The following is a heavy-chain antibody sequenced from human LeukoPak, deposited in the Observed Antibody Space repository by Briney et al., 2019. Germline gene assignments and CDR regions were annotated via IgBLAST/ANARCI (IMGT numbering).Heavy chain of an antibody. J-gene: IGHJ6*02. CDR3: ARGYSARTYYYYGMDV. CDR1: GGSISSSNW. D-gene: IGHD2-21*01. CDR2: IYHSGST. Sequence: SETLSLTCAVSGGSISSSNWWSWVRQPPGKGLEWIGEIYHSGSTNYNPSLKSRVTISVDKSKNQFSLKLSSVTAADTAVYYCARGYSARTYYYYGMDVWGQGTTVTVSS. V-gene: IGHV4-4*02.